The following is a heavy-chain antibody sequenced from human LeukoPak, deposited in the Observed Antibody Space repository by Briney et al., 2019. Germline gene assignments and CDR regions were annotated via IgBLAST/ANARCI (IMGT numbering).Heavy chain of an antibody. CDR2: ISSSSSAI. V-gene: IGHV3-48*02. CDR3: ARDRVGYPKYYFDY. CDR1: GFTFSSYS. J-gene: IGHJ4*02. D-gene: IGHD5-12*01. Sequence: GGSLRLSCAASGFTFSSYSMNWVRQAPGKGLEWVSYISSSSSAIYYADSVKGRFTISRDNAKNSLYLQMNSLRDEDTAVYYCARDRVGYPKYYFDYWGQGTLVTVSS.